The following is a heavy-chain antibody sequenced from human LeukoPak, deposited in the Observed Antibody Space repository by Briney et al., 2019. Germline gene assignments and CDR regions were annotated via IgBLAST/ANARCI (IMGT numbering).Heavy chain of an antibody. V-gene: IGHV1-18*01. CDR1: GYTFTSYG. CDR2: ISAYSGNT. CDR3: ARAPQDCTSTSCPLGY. Sequence: ASVKVSCKASGYTFTSYGITWVRHAPGQGLEWVSWISAYSGNTNFAHQKLQGRVTLTTDTSTSTAYMELRSLRSDDTAVFYCARAPQDCTSTSCPLGYWGQGTLVTVSS. D-gene: IGHD2-2*01. J-gene: IGHJ4*02.